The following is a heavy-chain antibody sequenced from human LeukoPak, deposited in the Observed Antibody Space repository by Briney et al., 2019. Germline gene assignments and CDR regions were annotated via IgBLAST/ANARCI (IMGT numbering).Heavy chain of an antibody. CDR2: ISGSGGST. Sequence: GGSLRLSCAASGFTSNIYAMTWVRQAPGKGLEWVSTISGSGGSTYYADSVKGPFTISRDNSKNTLYLQMNSLRAEDTAVYYCAKEGREGVYNGGWYTDYWGQGTLVTVSS. J-gene: IGHJ4*02. D-gene: IGHD6-19*01. CDR1: GFTSNIYA. V-gene: IGHV3-23*01. CDR3: AKEGREGVYNGGWYTDY.